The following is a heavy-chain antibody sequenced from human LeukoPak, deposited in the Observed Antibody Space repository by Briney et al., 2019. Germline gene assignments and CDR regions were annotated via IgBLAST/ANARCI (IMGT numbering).Heavy chain of an antibody. Sequence: SETLSLTSSVFGGSVGSSFWNWIRLSPGKGLEWIGYISYNGRTNYSPSLRSRAIISIDTSKNQVSLNLTSVTAADTALYYCARDRSGTYYNFDVWGQGTLVSVSA. D-gene: IGHD1-26*01. V-gene: IGHV4-59*02. CDR1: GGSVGSSF. CDR2: ISYNGRT. J-gene: IGHJ3*01. CDR3: ARDRSGTYYNFDV.